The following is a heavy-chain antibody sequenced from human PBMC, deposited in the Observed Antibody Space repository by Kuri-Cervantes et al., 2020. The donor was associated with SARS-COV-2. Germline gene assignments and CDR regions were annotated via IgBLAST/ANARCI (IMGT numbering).Heavy chain of an antibody. CDR1: GFIFNSYW. V-gene: IGHV3-21*01. CDR2: ISSISSYI. Sequence: GGFLRLSCEASGFIFNSYWIHGVRQVPGKGLVWVSSISSISSYIYYADPVKGRYTISRDNAKNSLYLQMISRRAEDTAVYYGAGVGSRPIDYYYYGMDVWGQGTTVTVSS. D-gene: IGHD3-16*01. J-gene: IGHJ6*02. CDR3: AGVGSRPIDYYYYGMDV.